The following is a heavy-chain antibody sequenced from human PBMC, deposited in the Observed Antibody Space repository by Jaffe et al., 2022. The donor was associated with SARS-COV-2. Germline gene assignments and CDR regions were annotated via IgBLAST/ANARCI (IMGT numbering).Heavy chain of an antibody. J-gene: IGHJ4*02. Sequence: EVQLVESGGGLVKPGGSLRLSCAASGFTFSSYSMNWVRQAPGKGLEWVSSISSSSSYIYYADSVKGRFTISRDNAKNSLYLQMNSLRAEDTAVYYCARVIAVAGSFDYWGQGTLVTVSS. D-gene: IGHD6-19*01. CDR2: ISSSSSYI. CDR3: ARVIAVAGSFDY. V-gene: IGHV3-21*01. CDR1: GFTFSSYS.